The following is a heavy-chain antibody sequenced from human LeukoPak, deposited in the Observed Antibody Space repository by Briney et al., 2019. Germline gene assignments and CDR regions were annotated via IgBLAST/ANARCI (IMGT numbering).Heavy chain of an antibody. CDR1: GYTFTTYG. V-gene: IGHV1-18*01. CDR2: ISVYNGNT. CDR3: ARDSVAVRPGWFDP. D-gene: IGHD6-6*01. Sequence: ASVKASCKASGYTFTTYGINWVRQAPGQGLEWLGWISVYNGNTKYAQKFQGRVTMTTDTSTSTAYMELRSLRSDDTAVYYCARDSVAVRPGWFDPWGQGTLVIVSS. J-gene: IGHJ5*02.